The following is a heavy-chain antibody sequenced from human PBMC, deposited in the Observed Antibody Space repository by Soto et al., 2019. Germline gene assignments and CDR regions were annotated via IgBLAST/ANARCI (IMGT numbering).Heavy chain of an antibody. CDR3: ARVGYCISTSCHRNYFDY. V-gene: IGHV4-30-4*01. CDR1: GGSISSGDYY. Sequence: SETLSLTCTVSGGSISSGDYYWSWIRQPPGKGLEWIGYIYYSGSTYYNPSLKSRVTISVDTSKNQFSLKLSSVTAADTAVYYCARVGYCISTSCHRNYFDYWGQGTLVTVSS. J-gene: IGHJ4*02. D-gene: IGHD2-2*01. CDR2: IYYSGST.